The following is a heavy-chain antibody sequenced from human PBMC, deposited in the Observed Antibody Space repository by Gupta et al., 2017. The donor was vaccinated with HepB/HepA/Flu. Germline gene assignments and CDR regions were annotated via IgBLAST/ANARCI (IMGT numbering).Heavy chain of an antibody. J-gene: IGHJ4*02. Sequence: QVQLVESGGGVVQPGRSLRLSCAASGFTFSSYGLHWVRQAPGKGLEWVAVISYDGSNKYYADSVKGRFTISRDNSKNTLYLQVNSLRAEDTAVYYCAKGLYLVRGGESVYFDYWGQGTLVTVSS. V-gene: IGHV3-30*18. D-gene: IGHD2-21*01. CDR2: ISYDGSNK. CDR3: AKGLYLVRGGESVYFDY. CDR1: GFTFSSYG.